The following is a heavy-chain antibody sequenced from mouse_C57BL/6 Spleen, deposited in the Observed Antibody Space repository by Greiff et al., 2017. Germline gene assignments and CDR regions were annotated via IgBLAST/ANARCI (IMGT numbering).Heavy chain of an antibody. V-gene: IGHV5-17*01. CDR1: GFTFSDYG. J-gene: IGHJ4*01. Sequence: EVNVVESGGGLVKPGGSLKLSCAASGFTFSDYGMHWVRQAPEKGLEWVAYISSGSSTIYYADTVKGRFTISRDNAKNTLFLQMTSLRSEDTAMYYCAKIYYGKGYAMDYWGQGTSVTGSS. CDR3: AKIYYGKGYAMDY. CDR2: ISSGSSTI. D-gene: IGHD2-1*01.